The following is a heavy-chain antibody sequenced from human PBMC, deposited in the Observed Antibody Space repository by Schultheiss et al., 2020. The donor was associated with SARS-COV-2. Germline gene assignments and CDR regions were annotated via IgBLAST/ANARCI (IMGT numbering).Heavy chain of an antibody. CDR2: ISAYNGNT. V-gene: IGHV1-18*01. D-gene: IGHD4-17*01. J-gene: IGHJ6*02. Sequence: ASVKVSCKASGYTFTSYGISWVRQAPGQGLEWMGWISAYNGNTNYAQKLQGRVTMTTDTSTSTVYMELRSLRSDDTAVYYCARVGVTTLYYYGMDVWGQGTTVTVSS. CDR3: ARVGVTTLYYYGMDV. CDR1: GYTFTSYG.